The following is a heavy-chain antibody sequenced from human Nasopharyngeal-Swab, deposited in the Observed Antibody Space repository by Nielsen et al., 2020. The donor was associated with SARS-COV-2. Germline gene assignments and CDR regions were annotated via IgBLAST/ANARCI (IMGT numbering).Heavy chain of an antibody. D-gene: IGHD6-13*01. Sequence: LSLTCAASGFTFDDYGVTWVRQAPGKGLEWVSGINWNGGRTGYADSVKGRFTISRDNAKNSLYLQMNSLRAEETALYHCARVDRAAAGTLDYWGQGTLVTVSS. CDR2: INWNGGRT. J-gene: IGHJ4*02. CDR1: GFTFDDYG. V-gene: IGHV3-20*01. CDR3: ARVDRAAAGTLDY.